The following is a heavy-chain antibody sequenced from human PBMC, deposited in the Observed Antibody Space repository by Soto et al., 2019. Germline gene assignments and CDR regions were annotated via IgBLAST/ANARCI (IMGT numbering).Heavy chain of an antibody. J-gene: IGHJ6*02. CDR1: GFTFISYW. V-gene: IGHV3-7*01. D-gene: IGHD2-2*01. CDR3: ARVVVPAAHDYGMDV. CDR2: IKQDGSEK. Sequence: GVSLGLSCAASGFTFISYWMSWVRQAPGKGLEWVANIKQDGSEKYYVDSVKGRFTISRDNAKNSLYLQMNSLRAEDTAVYYCARVVVPAAHDYGMDVWGQGSTVTVSS.